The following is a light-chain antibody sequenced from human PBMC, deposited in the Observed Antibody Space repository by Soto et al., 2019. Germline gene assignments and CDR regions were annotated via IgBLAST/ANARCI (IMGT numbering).Light chain of an antibody. Sequence: AIQMTQSPSSLSGAVVGRVTITCRASQGIKNDLNWDQQKPVKAPQLLIYGASTLHRGVPSSFSGSGSGIDLTLTISSLQPEDFATYYCLQDFKYPRTFGPG. CDR1: QGIKND. CDR2: GAS. J-gene: IGKJ3*01. V-gene: IGKV1-6*01. CDR3: LQDFKYPRT.